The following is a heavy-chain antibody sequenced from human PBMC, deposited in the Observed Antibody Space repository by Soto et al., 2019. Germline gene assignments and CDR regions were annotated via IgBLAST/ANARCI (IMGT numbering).Heavy chain of an antibody. V-gene: IGHV3-53*01. CDR1: GFTVSSNY. J-gene: IGHJ6*02. CDR3: ARGPVVTAILGVYYYYYGMDV. D-gene: IGHD2-21*02. Sequence: GGSLRLSCAASGFTVSSNYMSWVRQAPGKGLEWVSVIYSGGSTYYADSVKGRFTISRDNSKNTLYLQMNSLRAEGTAVYYCARGPVVTAILGVYYYYYGMDVWGQGTTVTVSS. CDR2: IYSGGST.